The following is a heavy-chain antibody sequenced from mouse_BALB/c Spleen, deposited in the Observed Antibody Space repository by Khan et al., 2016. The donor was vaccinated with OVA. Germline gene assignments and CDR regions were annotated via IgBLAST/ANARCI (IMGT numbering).Heavy chain of an antibody. CDR2: ICTGGGDT. CDR3: KTKLTTDKSASTAYRQLSSLTSEASSVYCRGSRNYFGYTFAY. D-gene: IGHD1-2*01. Sequence: QVQLEQSGGELARPGASVKLSCKASGYTFTDYYINWVRQRPGQGLEWIGAICTGGGDTYYHERLKGRATMPADKAYSTEYLQLSSLTSEDNEVVKSKTKLTTDKSASTAYRQLSSLTSEASSVYCRGSRNYFGYTFAYWGQGTLVTVSA. V-gene: IGHV1-77*01. J-gene: IGHJ3*01. CDR1: GYTFTDYY.